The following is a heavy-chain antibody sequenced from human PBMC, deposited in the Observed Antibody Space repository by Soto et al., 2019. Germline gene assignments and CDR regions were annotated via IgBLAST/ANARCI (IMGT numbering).Heavy chain of an antibody. V-gene: IGHV3-33*01. J-gene: IGHJ4*02. CDR2: IWYDGSKK. D-gene: IGHD3-16*02. Sequence: QVQLVESGGGVVQPGRSLRLSCAASGFIFSSYAIHWVRQAPGKGLEWVAVIWYDGSKKYYADSVKGRFTISRDNSKNPVYGQMISLRAEDTDVYYCVTESLDPYFDYWGGGTMVAVST. CDR1: GFIFSSYA. CDR3: VTESLDPYFDY.